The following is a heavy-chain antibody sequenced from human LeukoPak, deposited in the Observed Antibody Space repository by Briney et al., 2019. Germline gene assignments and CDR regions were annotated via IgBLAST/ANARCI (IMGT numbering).Heavy chain of an antibody. CDR3: ARAGYSYGTGYYFDY. J-gene: IGHJ4*02. CDR2: IYYTGAT. D-gene: IGHD5-18*01. V-gene: IGHV4-59*01. CDR1: GGSISSYY. Sequence: SETLSLTCTVSGGSISSYYWSWIRLPPGKGLEWIGYIYYTGATYFNPSLKSRVTISLDTSKNQFSLKLSSVTAADAAVYYCARAGYSYGTGYYFDYWGQGTLVTVSS.